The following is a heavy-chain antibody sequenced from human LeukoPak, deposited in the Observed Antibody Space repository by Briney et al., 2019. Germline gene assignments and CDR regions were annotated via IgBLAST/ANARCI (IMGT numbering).Heavy chain of an antibody. CDR2: IIPILGIA. J-gene: IGHJ4*02. CDR3: AREEDYYGSGSSFDY. CDR1: GGTFSSYT. Sequence: ASVKVSCKASGGTFSSYTISWVRQAPGQGLEWMGRIIPILGIANYAQKFQGRVTITADKSTSTAYVELSSLRSEDTAVYYCAREEDYYGSGSSFDYWGQGTLVTVSS. D-gene: IGHD3-10*01. V-gene: IGHV1-69*04.